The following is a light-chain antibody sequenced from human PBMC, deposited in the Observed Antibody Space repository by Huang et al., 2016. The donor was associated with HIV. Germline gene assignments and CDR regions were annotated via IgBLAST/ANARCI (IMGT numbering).Light chain of an antibody. J-gene: IGKJ2*01. Sequence: DIQMTQSPSTLSASVGDIVTITCRASQSISSWLAWYQQKPGKAPKLLIYKASSLESGVPSRFSGSGSGAEFTLTISSLQPDDFATYHCQQYNSYPGTCGQGTKLEIK. CDR3: QQYNSYPGT. CDR1: QSISSW. V-gene: IGKV1-5*03. CDR2: KAS.